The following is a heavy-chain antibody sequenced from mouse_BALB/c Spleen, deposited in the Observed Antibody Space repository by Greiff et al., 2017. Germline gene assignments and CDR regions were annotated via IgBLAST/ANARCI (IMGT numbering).Heavy chain of an antibody. Sequence: DVQLVESGGGLVQPGGSLKLSCAASGFTFSSYTMSWVRQPPEKRLEWVAYISNGGGSTYYPDTVKGRFTISRDNAKNTLYLQMSSLTSEDTAMYYCARDYGSSGWYFDVWGAGTTVTVSA. CDR2: ISNGGGST. CDR1: GFTFSSYT. D-gene: IGHD1-1*01. V-gene: IGHV5-12-2*01. J-gene: IGHJ1*01. CDR3: ARDYGSSGWYFDV.